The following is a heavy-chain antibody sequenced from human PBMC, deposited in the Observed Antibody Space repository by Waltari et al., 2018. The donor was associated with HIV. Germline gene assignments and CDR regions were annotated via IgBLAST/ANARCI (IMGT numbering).Heavy chain of an antibody. CDR2: IYSGGST. V-gene: IGHV3-66*01. CDR1: GFPASSNN. J-gene: IGHJ6*02. Sequence: EVQLVESGGGLVQPGGSLRLSCAASGFPASSNNMTWVRQAPGKGLEWVSVIYSGGSTYYADSVKGRFTISRDNSKNTLYLQMNSLRAEDTAVYYCASIAYCGGDCYPRGMDVWGQGTTVTVSS. D-gene: IGHD2-21*02. CDR3: ASIAYCGGDCYPRGMDV.